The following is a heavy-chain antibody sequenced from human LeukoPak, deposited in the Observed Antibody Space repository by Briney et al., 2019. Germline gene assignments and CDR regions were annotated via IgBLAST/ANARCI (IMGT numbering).Heavy chain of an antibody. CDR1: GYTFTGYY. Sequence: GASVKVSCKASGYTFTGYYIHWVRQAPGQGLEWMGWINPYRGGTYYAQKFQGRVTMTRDTSISAAYMELSRLRSDDTAVYYCARDTSGWYNYWGQGTLVTVS. J-gene: IGHJ4*02. CDR2: INPYRGGT. D-gene: IGHD6-19*01. CDR3: ARDTSGWYNY. V-gene: IGHV1-2*02.